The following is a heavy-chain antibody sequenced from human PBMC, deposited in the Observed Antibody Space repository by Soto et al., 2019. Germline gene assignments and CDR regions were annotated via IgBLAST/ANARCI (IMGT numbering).Heavy chain of an antibody. J-gene: IGHJ5*02. CDR3: ARDRHNNFFDP. CDR2: IYHSGST. V-gene: IGHV4-30-2*01. Sequence: SETLSLTCALSGGSISSCVYSWSWILQPPGKGLEWIGYIYHSGSTYYNPSLKSRVTISVDTSRSQFSLTLHSVTAADTAIYYCARDRHNNFFDPWGQGPLVPVSS. CDR1: GGSISSCVYS.